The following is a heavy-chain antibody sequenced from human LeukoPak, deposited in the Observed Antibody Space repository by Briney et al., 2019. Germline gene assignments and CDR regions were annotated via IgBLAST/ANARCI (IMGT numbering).Heavy chain of an antibody. Sequence: TSETLSLTCTVSGGSISSYYWSWIRQPPGKGLEWIGYIYYSGSTNYNPSLKSRVTISVDTSKNQFSLKLSSVTAADTAVYYCARVPSDYYDSSGYQLDSWGQGTLVTVSS. J-gene: IGHJ4*02. V-gene: IGHV4-59*12. D-gene: IGHD3-22*01. CDR1: GGSISSYY. CDR2: IYYSGST. CDR3: ARVPSDYYDSSGYQLDS.